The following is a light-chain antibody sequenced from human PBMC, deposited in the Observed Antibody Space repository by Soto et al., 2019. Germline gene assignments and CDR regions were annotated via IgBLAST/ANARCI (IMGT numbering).Light chain of an antibody. CDR2: EVS. Sequence: QSALTQPPSASGSPGQSVTISCTGTSSDVGGYNYVSWHQQHPGKAPKLMIYEVSKRPSGVPDRFSGSKSGNTASLTVSGLQADDEADYYCTSYAGSNNWVVFGGGTKLTVL. CDR3: TSYAGSNNWVV. V-gene: IGLV2-8*01. CDR1: SSDVGGYNY. J-gene: IGLJ2*01.